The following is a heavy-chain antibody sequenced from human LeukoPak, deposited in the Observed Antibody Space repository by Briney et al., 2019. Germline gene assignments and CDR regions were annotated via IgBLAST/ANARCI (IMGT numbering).Heavy chain of an antibody. CDR2: IYTSGST. V-gene: IGHV4-4*07. J-gene: IGHJ4*02. CDR3: ARDGGYYDSSGYYYFDY. D-gene: IGHD3-22*01. CDR1: GGSISSYY. Sequence: PSETPSLTCTVSGGSISSYYWSWIRRPAGKGLEWIGRIYTSGSTNYNPSLKSRVTMSVDPSKNQFSLKLSSVTAADTAVYYCARDGGYYDSSGYYYFDYWGQGTLVTVSS.